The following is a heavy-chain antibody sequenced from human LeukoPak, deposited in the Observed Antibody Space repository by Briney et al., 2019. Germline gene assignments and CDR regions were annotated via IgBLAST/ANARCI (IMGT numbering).Heavy chain of an antibody. V-gene: IGHV1-24*01. CDR2: LDPEDGET. Sequence: ASAKLSCKVSGYTLTELSINWGRQSPGKGLEGLGGLDPEDGETFYAQKFQGRVTMTEDTSTDTAYMELSRLRSEDTAVYYCATDYYYDSSGSYFPVDYWGQGTLVTVSS. J-gene: IGHJ4*02. D-gene: IGHD3-22*01. CDR1: GYTLTELS. CDR3: ATDYYYDSSGSYFPVDY.